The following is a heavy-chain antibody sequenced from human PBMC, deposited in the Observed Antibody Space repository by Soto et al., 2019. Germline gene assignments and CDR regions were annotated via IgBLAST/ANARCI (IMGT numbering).Heavy chain of an antibody. CDR1: GGTFSSYA. CDR2: IIPIFGTA. J-gene: IGHJ4*02. CDR3: AREGVNDYGGNSGIDY. Sequence: SVKVSCKASGGTFSSYAISWVRQAPGQGLEWMGGIIPIFGTANYAQKFQGRVTITADESTSTAYMELSSLRSEDTAVYYCAREGVNDYGGNSGIDYWGQGTLVTV. V-gene: IGHV1-69*13. D-gene: IGHD4-17*01.